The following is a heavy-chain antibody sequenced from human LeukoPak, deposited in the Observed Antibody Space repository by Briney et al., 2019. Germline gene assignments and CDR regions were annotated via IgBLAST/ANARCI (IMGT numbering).Heavy chain of an antibody. CDR2: IYYSGST. CDR1: GGSISSYY. J-gene: IGHJ4*02. Sequence: SETLSLTCTVSGGSISSYYWSWIRQTPGKGLEWIGYIYYSGSTNYNPSLKSRVNISVDTSKNQFSLKLSNEHSECTPLGCRASLNCSSTSCYLFHWGQGTLVTVSS. D-gene: IGHD2-2*01. CDR3: ASLNCSSTSCYLFH. V-gene: IGHV4-59*01.